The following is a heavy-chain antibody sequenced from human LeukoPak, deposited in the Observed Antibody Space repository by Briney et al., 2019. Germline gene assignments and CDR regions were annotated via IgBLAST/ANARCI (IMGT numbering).Heavy chain of an antibody. CDR1: GGSISSGSYY. V-gene: IGHV4-61*01. CDR3: ARLGGDGFFY. CDR2: IYYSGST. Sequence: PSQTLSLTCTVSGGSISSGSYYWSWIRQPPGKGLEWIGYIYYSGSTNYNPSLKSRVTISVDTSKNQSSLKLSSVTAADTAVYYCARLGGDGFFYWGQGTLVTVSS. J-gene: IGHJ4*02. D-gene: IGHD3-16*01.